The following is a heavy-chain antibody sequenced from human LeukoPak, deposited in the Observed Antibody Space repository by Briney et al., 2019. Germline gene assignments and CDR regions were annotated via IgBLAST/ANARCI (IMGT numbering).Heavy chain of an antibody. D-gene: IGHD3-3*01. Sequence: GGSLRLSCAASGFTFSRYWMAWVRQAPGKGLEWVANIKEDGSEKYSVDSVRGRFTISRDNTKNSLFLEINSLRAEDTAVYYCATGWSHHDYWGQGTLVTVSS. CDR1: GFTFSRYW. CDR2: IKEDGSEK. J-gene: IGHJ4*02. CDR3: ATGWSHHDY. V-gene: IGHV3-7*01.